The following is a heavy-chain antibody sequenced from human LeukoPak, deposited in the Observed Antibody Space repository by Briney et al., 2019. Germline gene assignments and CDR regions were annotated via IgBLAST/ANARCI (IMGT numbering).Heavy chain of an antibody. CDR1: GGSVSSYY. CDR3: ARDGTVATNWFDP. V-gene: IGHV4-59*02. D-gene: IGHD5-12*01. Sequence: SETLSLTCIVSGGSVSSYYWSWIRQPPGKGLEWIGYIKSSGSSNYNPSLKSRVTISMDTSKNQFSLRLNSVTAADTAVYYCARDGTVATNWFDPWGQGTLVTVSS. J-gene: IGHJ5*02. CDR2: IKSSGSS.